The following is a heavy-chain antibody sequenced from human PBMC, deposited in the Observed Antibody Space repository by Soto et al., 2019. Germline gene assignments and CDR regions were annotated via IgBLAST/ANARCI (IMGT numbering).Heavy chain of an antibody. D-gene: IGHD3-16*01. CDR2: IYDSAST. V-gene: IGHV4-30-4*01. CDR3: ARGGKYYGLRV. J-gene: IGHJ6*02. CDR1: GGSISSGDYN. Sequence: PSETLSLTCTVSGGSISSGDYNWRWISQPPGKGLEWIGYIYDSASTYYNASLKSRLTISLDASKNQFSLQLTSVSAADTAVYYCARGGKYYGLRVGGQGTTVTVSS.